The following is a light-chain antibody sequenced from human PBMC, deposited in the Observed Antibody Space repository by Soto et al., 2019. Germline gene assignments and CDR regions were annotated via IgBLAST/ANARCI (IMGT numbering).Light chain of an antibody. CDR3: SSSTRSSTWV. CDR1: SSDVGGYNY. Sequence: QSALTQPASVSGSPGQSITISCTGTSSDVGGYNYVSWYQQHPGKAPKLMISEVSNRPSGVSNRFSGSKSGNTASLTISGLQAEDEADYYCSSSTRSSTWVFGGGTKLTVL. CDR2: EVS. J-gene: IGLJ3*02. V-gene: IGLV2-14*01.